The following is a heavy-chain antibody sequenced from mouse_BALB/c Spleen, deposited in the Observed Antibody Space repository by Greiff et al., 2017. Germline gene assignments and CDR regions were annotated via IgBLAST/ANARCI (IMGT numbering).Heavy chain of an antibody. CDR3: ARNDGEVRRNWYFDV. J-gene: IGHJ1*01. Sequence: EVQGVESGGDLVKPGGSLKLSCAASGFTFSSYGMSWVRQTPDKRLEWVATISSGGSYTYYPDSVKGRFTISRDNAKNTLYLQMSSLKSEDTAMYYCARNDGEVRRNWYFDVWGAGTTVTVSS. CDR2: ISSGGSYT. D-gene: IGHD2-14*01. CDR1: GFTFSSYG. V-gene: IGHV5-6*01.